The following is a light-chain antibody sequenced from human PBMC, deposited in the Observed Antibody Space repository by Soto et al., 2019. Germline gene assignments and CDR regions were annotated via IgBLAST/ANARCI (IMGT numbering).Light chain of an antibody. V-gene: IGLV1-44*01. CDR2: RND. CDR1: FSNIGNTG. CDR3: ATWHDSRNGYVA. Sequence: QTVVTQPPSASGTPGQTVTISCSGSFSNIGNTGVNWYQQPPGTAPKLLIYRNDQRPSGVPHRFSGSKSDTSASLAISGLQSEDEADYYCATWHDSRNGYVAFGGGTKLTVL. J-gene: IGLJ2*01.